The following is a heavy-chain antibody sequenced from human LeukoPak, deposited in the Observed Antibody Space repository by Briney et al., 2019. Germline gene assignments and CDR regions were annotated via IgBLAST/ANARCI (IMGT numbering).Heavy chain of an antibody. J-gene: IGHJ4*02. V-gene: IGHV3-23*01. CDR2: ISYNGGNT. CDR1: GFTFSSYE. CDR3: AKAFYDSSGYYTRRWDY. D-gene: IGHD3-22*01. Sequence: GGSLRLSCAASGFTFSSYEMNWVRQAPGKGLEWVSGISYNGGNTNYADSVKGRFTISRDNSKNTLYLQMNSLRAEDTAVYYCAKAFYDSSGYYTRRWDYWGQGTLVTVSS.